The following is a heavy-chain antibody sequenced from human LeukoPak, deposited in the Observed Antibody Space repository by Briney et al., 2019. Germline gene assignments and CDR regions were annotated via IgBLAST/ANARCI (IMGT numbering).Heavy chain of an antibody. J-gene: IGHJ4*02. CDR3: ARALLTYYYGSGSYGGYFDY. V-gene: IGHV3-11*01. Sequence: GGSLRLSCAASGFTFSDYYMSWIRQAPGKGLEWVSCISSSGSTIYYADSVKGRFTISRDNAKNSLYLQMNSLRAEDTAVYYCARALLTYYYGSGSYGGYFDYWGQGTLVTVSS. D-gene: IGHD3-10*01. CDR1: GFTFSDYY. CDR2: ISSSGSTI.